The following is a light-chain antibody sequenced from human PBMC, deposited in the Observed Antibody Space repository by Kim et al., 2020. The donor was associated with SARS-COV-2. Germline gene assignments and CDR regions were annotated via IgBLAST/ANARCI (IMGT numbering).Light chain of an antibody. V-gene: IGLV3-19*01. Sequence: SSELTQDPGVSVALGQTVRITCQGDSLRTYYASWYQQKPGLAPLLVIFGKNKRPSGIPDRISGSSSGNTASLVITGAQAEDEADYYCNSRDNSGNHVLFGGGTQLTVL. J-gene: IGLJ2*01. CDR3: NSRDNSGNHVL. CDR2: GKN. CDR1: SLRTYY.